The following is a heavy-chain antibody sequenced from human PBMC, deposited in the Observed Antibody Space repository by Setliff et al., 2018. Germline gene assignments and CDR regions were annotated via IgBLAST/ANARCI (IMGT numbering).Heavy chain of an antibody. CDR2: ISAYNGFI. Sequence: ASVKVSCKASGYSFSHYGVTWVRQAPGQGLEWMGWISAYNGFIVYAPKFQGRVTMTTDTPTSTAYMELRNLRSDDTALYYCARAPLMVVVPPDAHRFDPWGQGTLVTVSS. CDR3: ARAPLMVVVPPDAHRFDP. V-gene: IGHV1-18*01. CDR1: GYSFSHYG. D-gene: IGHD2-2*01. J-gene: IGHJ5*02.